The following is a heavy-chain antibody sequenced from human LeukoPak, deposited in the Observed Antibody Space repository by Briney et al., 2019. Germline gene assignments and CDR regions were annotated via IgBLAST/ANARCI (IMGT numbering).Heavy chain of an antibody. J-gene: IGHJ4*02. D-gene: IGHD2-8*01. CDR2: IYSGGST. CDR1: GLIVSSNY. CDR3: VRGGTDILLEPPAIPFDY. Sequence: GGSLRLSCAASGLIVSSNYMSWVRQAPGKGLEWVSVIYSGGSTYYADSVKGRFTISRDNSKDTLYLQMNSLRADDTAVYYCVRGGTDILLEPPAIPFDYWGQGALVTVSS. V-gene: IGHV3-53*01.